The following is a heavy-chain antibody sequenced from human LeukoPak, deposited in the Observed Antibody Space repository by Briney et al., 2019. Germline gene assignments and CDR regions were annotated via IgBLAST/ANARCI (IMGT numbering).Heavy chain of an antibody. CDR1: GFTFSSYS. Sequence: PGGTLRLSCAASGFTFSSYSMNWVRQAPGKGLEWVSSISSSSSYIYYADSVKGRFTISRDNAKNSLYLQMNSLRAEDTAVYYCARDPDYYDSSGYRYYFDYWGQGTLVTVSS. D-gene: IGHD3-22*01. CDR2: ISSSSSYI. J-gene: IGHJ4*02. V-gene: IGHV3-21*01. CDR3: ARDPDYYDSSGYRYYFDY.